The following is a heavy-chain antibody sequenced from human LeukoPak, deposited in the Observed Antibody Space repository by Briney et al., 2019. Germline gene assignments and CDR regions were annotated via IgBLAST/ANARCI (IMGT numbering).Heavy chain of an antibody. CDR3: ARGRGYCSSTGCYRRSGGFDP. CDR1: GGSFSGYY. J-gene: IGHJ5*02. V-gene: IGHV4-34*01. CDR2: INHSGST. D-gene: IGHD2-2*01. Sequence: SETLSLTCAVYGGSFSGYYWSWIRQPPGKGLEWIGEINHSGSTNYNPSLKSRVTISVDTSKNQFSLKLSSVTAADTAVYYCARGRGYCSSTGCYRRSGGFDPWGQGTLVTVSS.